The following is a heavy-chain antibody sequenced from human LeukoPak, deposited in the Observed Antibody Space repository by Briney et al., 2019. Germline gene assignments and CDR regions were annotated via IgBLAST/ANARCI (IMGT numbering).Heavy chain of an antibody. Sequence: ASVKVSCKASGYTFTSYAMHWVRQAPGQGLEWMGWISAYTGNTNYAQKLQGRVTMTTDTSTTTAYMELRSLRSDDTAVYYCTGGMYWFDPWGQGTLVTVSS. CDR2: ISAYTGNT. V-gene: IGHV1-18*01. CDR1: GYTFTSYA. J-gene: IGHJ5*02. CDR3: TGGMYWFDP. D-gene: IGHD2-15*01.